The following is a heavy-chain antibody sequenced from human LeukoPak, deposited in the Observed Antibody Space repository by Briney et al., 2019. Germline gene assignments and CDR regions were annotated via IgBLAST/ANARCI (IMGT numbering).Heavy chain of an antibody. Sequence: GASVKVSCKASGGTFSSYAISWVRQAPGQGLEWMGGIIPIFGTANYAQKFQGRVTITADESTSTAYMELSSLRSEDTAVYYCARNVGKWYAFDIWGQRTMVTVSS. CDR2: IIPIFGTA. J-gene: IGHJ3*02. CDR3: ARNVGKWYAFDI. V-gene: IGHV1-69*01. CDR1: GGTFSSYA. D-gene: IGHD3-10*01.